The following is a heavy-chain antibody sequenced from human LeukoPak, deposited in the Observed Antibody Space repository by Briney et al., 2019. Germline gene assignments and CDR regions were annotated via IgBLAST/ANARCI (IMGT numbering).Heavy chain of an antibody. CDR1: EFTFSSYE. J-gene: IGHJ6*04. V-gene: IGHV3-21*01. CDR2: INSRSSSI. Sequence: GGSLRLSCAASEFTFSSYEMNWVRQAPGKGLEWVSSINSRSSSIYYADSVKGRFTISRDNAKNSLYLQMNSLRAEDTAVYYCARGPTMKMDVWGKGTTVTVSS. CDR3: ARGPTMKMDV. D-gene: IGHD3-22*01.